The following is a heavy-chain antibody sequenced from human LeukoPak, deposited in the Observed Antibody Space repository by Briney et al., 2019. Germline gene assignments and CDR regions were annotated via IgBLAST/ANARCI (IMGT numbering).Heavy chain of an antibody. J-gene: IGHJ5*02. V-gene: IGHV3-66*01. Sequence: GGSLRLSCAASGFTVSSNYMSWVRQAPGKGLEWVSVIYSSGSTFYADSVKGRFTISRDNSKNTLYLQMNSLGAEDTAVYYCARIRVPAAMEWFDPWGQGTLVTVSS. CDR3: ARIRVPAAMEWFDP. CDR1: GFTVSSNY. CDR2: IYSSGST. D-gene: IGHD2-2*01.